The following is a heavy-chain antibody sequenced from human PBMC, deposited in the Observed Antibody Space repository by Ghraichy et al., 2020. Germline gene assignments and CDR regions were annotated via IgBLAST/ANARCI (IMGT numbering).Heavy chain of an antibody. V-gene: IGHV4-39*01. CDR1: GGSISSSSYY. CDR2: IYYSGST. Sequence: SETLSLTCTVSGGSISSSSYYWGWIRQPPGKGLEWIGSIYYSGSTYYNPSLKSRVTISVDTSKNQFSLKLSSVTAADTAVYYCARLTGIAVAGGSFDYWGQGTLVTVSS. J-gene: IGHJ4*02. CDR3: ARLTGIAVAGGSFDY. D-gene: IGHD6-19*01.